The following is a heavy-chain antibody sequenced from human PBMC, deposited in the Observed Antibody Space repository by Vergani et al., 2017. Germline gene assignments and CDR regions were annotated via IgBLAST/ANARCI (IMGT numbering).Heavy chain of an antibody. J-gene: IGHJ4*02. Sequence: EVQLVESGGGLVKPGGSLRLSCAASGFTFSNAWMSWVRQAPGKGLEWVGRIKSKTDGGTTDYAAPVKGRFTISRDDSKNTLYLQMNSLKTEDTAVYYCTTDYFRRNSGSYSGDVDYWGQGTLVTVSS. D-gene: IGHD1-26*01. V-gene: IGHV3-15*01. CDR2: IKSKTDGGTT. CDR1: GFTFSNAW. CDR3: TTDYFRRNSGSYSGDVDY.